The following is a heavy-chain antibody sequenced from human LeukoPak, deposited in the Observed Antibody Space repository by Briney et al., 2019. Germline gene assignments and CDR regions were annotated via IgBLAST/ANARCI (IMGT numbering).Heavy chain of an antibody. D-gene: IGHD1-26*01. CDR1: GFTFSGSA. V-gene: IGHV3-73*01. Sequence: GGSLRLSRAASGFTFSGSAMHWVRQASGKGLEWVGRIRSKANSYATAYAASVKGRFTISRDDSKNTAYLQMNSLKTEDTAVYYCTRDSGSYFVDYWGQGTLVTVSS. CDR3: TRDSGSYFVDY. CDR2: IRSKANSYAT. J-gene: IGHJ4*02.